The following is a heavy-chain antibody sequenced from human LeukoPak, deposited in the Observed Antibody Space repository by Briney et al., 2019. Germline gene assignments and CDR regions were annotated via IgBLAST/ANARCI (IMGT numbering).Heavy chain of an antibody. D-gene: IGHD4/OR15-4a*01. V-gene: IGHV1-18*01. J-gene: IGHJ6*02. CDR1: GYTFSSYG. CDR2: INPQKRDT. CDR3: ARRKYGADYNGMDG. Sequence: GASVKVSCKASGYTFSSYGINWVRLAPGRGPEWMASINPQKRDTHYAQNFQGRVTVTAGTSTNTAYMELRSLRSDDTAVYYCARRKYGADYNGMDGWGQGTTVTVSS.